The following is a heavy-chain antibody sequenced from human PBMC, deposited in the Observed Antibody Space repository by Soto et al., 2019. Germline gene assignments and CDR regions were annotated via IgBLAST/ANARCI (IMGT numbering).Heavy chain of an antibody. V-gene: IGHV3-21*01. D-gene: IGHD3-9*01. Sequence: GGSLRLSCAASGLTFSSYSMNWVRKAQGKGLEWVSSISSSSSYIYYADSVKGRFTISRDNAKNSLYLQMNSLRAEDTAVYYCAREGTYYDILTGLDYYYYYGMDVWGQGTTVTVSS. CDR2: ISSSSSYI. CDR1: GLTFSSYS. J-gene: IGHJ6*02. CDR3: AREGTYYDILTGLDYYYYYGMDV.